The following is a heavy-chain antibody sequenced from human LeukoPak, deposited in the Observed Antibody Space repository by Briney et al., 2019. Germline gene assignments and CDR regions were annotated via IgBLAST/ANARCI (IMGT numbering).Heavy chain of an antibody. CDR3: ARATIAAADNHYYYGMDV. CDR1: GGSISSYY. D-gene: IGHD6-13*01. V-gene: IGHV4-59*01. CDR2: IYYSGST. Sequence: PSETLSLTCTVSGGSISSYYWSWIRQPPGKGLEWIGYIYYSGSTNYNPSLKSRVTISVDTSKNQFSLKLSSVTAADTAVYYCARATIAAADNHYYYGMDVWGQGTTVTVSS. J-gene: IGHJ6*02.